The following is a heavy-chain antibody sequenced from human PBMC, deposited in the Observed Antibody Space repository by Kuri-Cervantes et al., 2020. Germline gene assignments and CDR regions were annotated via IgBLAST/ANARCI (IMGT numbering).Heavy chain of an antibody. CDR3: ATEGYGSGSYPTDY. Sequence: GESLKISCAASGFTFSSYEMNWVRQAPGKGLEWLSYISTSGTTTYYADSVKGRFTISRDNARNSVYLQMHSLRAEDTAIYYCATEGYGSGSYPTDYWGQGTLVTVSS. CDR2: ISTSGTTT. CDR1: GFTFSSYE. J-gene: IGHJ4*02. V-gene: IGHV3-48*03. D-gene: IGHD3-10*01.